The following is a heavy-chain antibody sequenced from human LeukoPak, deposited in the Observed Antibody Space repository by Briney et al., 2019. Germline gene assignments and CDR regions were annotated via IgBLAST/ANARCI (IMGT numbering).Heavy chain of an antibody. CDR2: ISSSGNII. CDR3: ARATAADTAMIYFDY. V-gene: IGHV3-11*01. J-gene: IGHJ4*02. CDR1: GFTFSDYY. Sequence: PGGSLRLSCAASGFTFSDYYMSWIRQAPGKGLEWVSYISSSGNIIYSADSVKGRFTISRDNAKNSLYLQINSLGAEDTAVYYCARATAADTAMIYFDYWGQGTLVTVSS. D-gene: IGHD5-18*01.